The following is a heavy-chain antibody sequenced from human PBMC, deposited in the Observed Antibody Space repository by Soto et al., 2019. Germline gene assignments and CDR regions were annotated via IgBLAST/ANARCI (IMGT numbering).Heavy chain of an antibody. J-gene: IGHJ4*02. CDR2: IIPIFGTA. Sequence: ASVKVSCKASGGTFSSYAISWVRQAPGQGLEWMGGIIPIFGTANYAQKFQGRVTITADESTSTAYMELSSLRSEDTAVYSCARGDRDGNWNYFDYWGQGTLVTVSS. D-gene: IGHD1-20*01. CDR3: ARGDRDGNWNYFDY. CDR1: GGTFSSYA. V-gene: IGHV1-69*13.